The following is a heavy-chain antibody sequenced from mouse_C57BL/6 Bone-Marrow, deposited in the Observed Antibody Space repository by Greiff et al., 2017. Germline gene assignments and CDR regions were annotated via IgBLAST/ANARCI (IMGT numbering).Heavy chain of an antibody. Sequence: VQLQQSGAELARPGASVKLSCKASGYTFTSYGISWVKQRTGQGLEWIGEIYPRSGNTYYNEKFKGKATLTADKSSSTAYMALRSLTSEDSAVYFSARRGGDSSYDYAIEYWGQKDSDTVSS. CDR1: GYTFTSYG. CDR3: ARRGGDSSYDYAIEY. V-gene: IGHV1-81*01. J-gene: IGHJ4*01. D-gene: IGHD1-1*01. CDR2: IYPRSGNT.